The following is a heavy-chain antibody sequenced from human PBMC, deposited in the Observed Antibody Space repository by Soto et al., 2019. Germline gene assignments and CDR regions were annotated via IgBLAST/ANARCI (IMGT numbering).Heavy chain of an antibody. D-gene: IGHD5-12*01. Sequence: GGSLRLSCAASGFTVSSNYMSWVRQAPGKGLEWVSVIYSGGSTYYADSVKGRFTISRDNSKNTLYLQMNSLRAEDTAVYYCARGGKWVATSSYYYYYYMDVWGKGTTVTVSS. CDR2: IYSGGST. J-gene: IGHJ6*03. V-gene: IGHV3-66*01. CDR1: GFTVSSNY. CDR3: ARGGKWVATSSYYYYYYMDV.